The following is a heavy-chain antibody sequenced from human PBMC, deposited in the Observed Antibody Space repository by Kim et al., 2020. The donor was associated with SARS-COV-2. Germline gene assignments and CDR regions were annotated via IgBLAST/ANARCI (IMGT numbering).Heavy chain of an antibody. Sequence: GGSLRLSCAASGFTFSEYQMSWIRQAPGKGLEWISYISTSGSGSTVDYADSVRGRFTISRDNAKKSLYLQMNSLRAEDTAVYYCAREYDSSGYYYYFDY. CDR1: GFTFSEYQ. CDR3: AREYDSSGYYYYFDY. V-gene: IGHV3-11*04. CDR2: ISTSGSGSTV. D-gene: IGHD3-22*01. J-gene: IGHJ4*01.